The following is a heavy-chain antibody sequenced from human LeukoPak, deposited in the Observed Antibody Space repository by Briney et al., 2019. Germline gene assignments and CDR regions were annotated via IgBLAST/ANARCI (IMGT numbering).Heavy chain of an antibody. J-gene: IGHJ4*02. CDR3: ARASRWLAFDY. V-gene: IGHV3-66*01. D-gene: IGHD6-19*01. Sequence: PGGSLRLSCAVSGFTHRSIHMAWVRQTPGKGLTWVSVIYNGDNTYYPDSVTGRFTLSRDNSKNTPYLQMNSLRAEDTAVYYCARASRWLAFDYWGQGTLVTVSS. CDR1: GFTHRSIH. CDR2: IYNGDNT.